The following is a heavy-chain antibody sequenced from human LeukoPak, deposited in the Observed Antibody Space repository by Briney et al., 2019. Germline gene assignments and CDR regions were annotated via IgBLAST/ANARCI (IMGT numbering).Heavy chain of an antibody. CDR1: GYTXTSYA. V-gene: IGHV1-3*02. D-gene: IGHD4-17*01. CDR2: SNAGNGNT. Sequence: ASVKVSCKASGYTXTSYAMHWVRQAPGQRLEWMGWSNAGNGNTKYSQEFQGRVTITRDTSASTAYMELSSLRSEDMAVYYCARARGVTTWGGFDYWGQGTLVTVSS. J-gene: IGHJ4*02. CDR3: ARARGVTTWGGFDY.